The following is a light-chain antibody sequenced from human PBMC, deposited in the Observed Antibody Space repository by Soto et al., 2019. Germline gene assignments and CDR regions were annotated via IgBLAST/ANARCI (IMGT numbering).Light chain of an antibody. V-gene: IGLV2-14*01. CDR1: SSDVGGYNY. Sequence: SVLTQSASVSGSPGQSITISCTGTSSDVGGYNYVSWYQQHPGKAPKLMIYDVSNRPSGVSNRFSGSKSGNTASLTISGLQAEDEADYYCSSYTTSSTLVVFGGGTKLTVL. J-gene: IGLJ2*01. CDR3: SSYTTSSTLVV. CDR2: DVS.